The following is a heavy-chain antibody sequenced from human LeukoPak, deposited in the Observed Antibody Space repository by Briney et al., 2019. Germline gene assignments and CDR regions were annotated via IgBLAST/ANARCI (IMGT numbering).Heavy chain of an antibody. CDR2: ICFVGSNK. J-gene: IGHJ4*02. D-gene: IGHD5-24*01. CDR3: ARADESTIHFDY. V-gene: IGHV3-33*01. CDR1: GFTFSSYG. Sequence: GRSLRLSCAASGFTFSSYGCHWVRQAPGKGLEGVAVICFVGSNKYFPDSVKGGFTFSRENSKKTLYLQITDRTAEDRAVYYGARADESTIHFDYWGQGTLVTVSS.